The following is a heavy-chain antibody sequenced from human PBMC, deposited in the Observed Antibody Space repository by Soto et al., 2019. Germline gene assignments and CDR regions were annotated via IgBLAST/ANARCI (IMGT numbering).Heavy chain of an antibody. V-gene: IGHV4-31*03. J-gene: IGHJ5*02. D-gene: IGHD3-22*01. CDR1: GGSISSGGYY. CDR2: IYYSGST. Sequence: SETLSLTCTVSGGSISSGGYYWSWIRQHPGKGLEWIGYIYYSGSTYYNPSLKSRVTISVDTSKNQFSLKLSSVTAADTAVYYCARRSYYYDSSGYYPRGQGTLVTVYS. CDR3: ARRSYYYDSSGYYP.